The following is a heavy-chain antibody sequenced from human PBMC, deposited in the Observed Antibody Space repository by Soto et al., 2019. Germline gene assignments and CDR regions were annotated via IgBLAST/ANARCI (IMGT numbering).Heavy chain of an antibody. J-gene: IGHJ4*02. CDR3: ARTEVGSNYRPTSFDY. D-gene: IGHD4-4*01. CDR1: GGSTSSSSYY. CDR2: IYYSGST. V-gene: IGHV4-39*01. Sequence: ASEILSLSCTVSGGSTSSSSYYWGWIRQPPGKGLEWIGSIYYSGSTHYNPSLKSRVTISLDTSKNQFSLKLSSVTAADTAVYYCARTEVGSNYRPTSFDYWGQGTLVTVSS.